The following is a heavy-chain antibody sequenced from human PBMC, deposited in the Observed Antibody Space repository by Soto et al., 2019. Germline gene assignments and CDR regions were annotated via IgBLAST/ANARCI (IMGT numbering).Heavy chain of an antibody. CDR1: GFTFTSSA. D-gene: IGHD3-10*01. Sequence: SVKVSCKASGFTFTSSAMQWVRQARGQRLEWIGWISVDSGNTNYAQKFQERVTITRDTSTSTAYMELSSLRSEDTAVYYCARVWFGDQPIFWFDPWGQGTLVTVSS. V-gene: IGHV1-58*02. CDR3: ARVWFGDQPIFWFDP. J-gene: IGHJ5*02. CDR2: ISVDSGNT.